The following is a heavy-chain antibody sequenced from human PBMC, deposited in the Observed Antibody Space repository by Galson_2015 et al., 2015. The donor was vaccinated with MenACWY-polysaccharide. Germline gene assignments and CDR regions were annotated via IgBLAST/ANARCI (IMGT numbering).Heavy chain of an antibody. CDR3: AGDGGRTIGTTQRGY. Sequence: SLRLSCAASGFTFSDYWMHWVRYAPGKGLVWVSRINSDGSGTSYADSVKGRFTISRDNAKNTLYLQMNSLRAEDTAVYYCAGDGGRTIGTTQRGYWGQGTLVTVSS. D-gene: IGHD1-1*01. V-gene: IGHV3-74*01. CDR1: GFTFSDYW. CDR2: INSDGSGT. J-gene: IGHJ4*02.